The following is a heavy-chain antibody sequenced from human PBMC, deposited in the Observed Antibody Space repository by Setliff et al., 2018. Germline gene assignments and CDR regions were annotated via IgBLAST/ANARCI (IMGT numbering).Heavy chain of an antibody. D-gene: IGHD3-3*01. J-gene: IGHJ5*02. CDR2: IHYSGSI. V-gene: IGHV4-59*11. Sequence: SETLSLTCTVSGGSISSHYWSWIRQPPGKGLEWTGYIHYSGSINYNPSLKSRVTISVDTSKNQFSLKMTSMTAADTAVYYCARASWYYDFWSGSEGSGWFDPWGQGTLVTVSS. CDR3: ARASWYYDFWSGSEGSGWFDP. CDR1: GGSISSHY.